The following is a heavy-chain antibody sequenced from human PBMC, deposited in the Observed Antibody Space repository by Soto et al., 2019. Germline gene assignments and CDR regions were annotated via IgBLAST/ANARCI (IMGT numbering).Heavy chain of an antibody. CDR1: GFTFSSYT. Sequence: EVQLVESGGGLVEPGGSLRLSCAVSGFTFSSYTMNWVRQAPGKGLEWVSSISSSRTYIYYADSVKGRFTISRDNAKKSLYLQMIHLRAEDTAVYYCARGLGYCSGGSCYDWCDPLGQGTLVTVSS. D-gene: IGHD2-15*01. J-gene: IGHJ5*02. CDR3: ARGLGYCSGGSCYDWCDP. CDR2: ISSSRTYI. V-gene: IGHV3-21*01.